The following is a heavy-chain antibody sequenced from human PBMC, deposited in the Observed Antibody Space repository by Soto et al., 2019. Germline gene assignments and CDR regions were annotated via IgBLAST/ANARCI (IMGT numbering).Heavy chain of an antibody. D-gene: IGHD3-16*01. V-gene: IGHV3-23*01. CDR3: AKDRRAGGNSAFYFDF. CDR2: ISATGGGT. Sequence: LXLSCGASGFNFSKYAMSWVRQGPGKGLEWVSLISATGGGTYYADSVKGRFTISRDNSHNTLYLQVHSLTAEDTAVYYCAKDRRAGGNSAFYFDFWGQGAQVTVSS. CDR1: GFNFSKYA. J-gene: IGHJ4*02.